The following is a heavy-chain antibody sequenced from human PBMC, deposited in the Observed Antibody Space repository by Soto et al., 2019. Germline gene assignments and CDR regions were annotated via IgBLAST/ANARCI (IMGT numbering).Heavy chain of an antibody. Sequence: PGGSLRLSCAASGFTFNNYAMSWVRQAPGKGLEWVSSISSSSSYIYYADSVKGRFTISRDNAKNSLYLQMNSLRAEDTAVYYCARGDFWSGNDAFDIWGQGTMVTVSS. CDR3: ARGDFWSGNDAFDI. J-gene: IGHJ3*02. CDR2: ISSSSSYI. D-gene: IGHD3-3*01. CDR1: GFTFNNYA. V-gene: IGHV3-21*01.